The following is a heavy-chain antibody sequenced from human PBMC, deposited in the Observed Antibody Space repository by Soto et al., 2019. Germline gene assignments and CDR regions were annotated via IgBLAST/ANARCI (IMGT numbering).Heavy chain of an antibody. J-gene: IGHJ4*02. CDR1: GFSLSTTGEG. CDR2: IYWDDDV. CDR3: ARTTLGATAYFDY. Sequence: SGPTLVNPTQTLTLNCAFSGFSLSTTGEGVGWFRQPPGKAPEWLALIYWDDDVRYSPSLRNRLTITKDTSENQVVLTMTNIDPLDTATYYCARTTLGATAYFDYWGQGTLVTVSS. D-gene: IGHD1-26*01. V-gene: IGHV2-5*02.